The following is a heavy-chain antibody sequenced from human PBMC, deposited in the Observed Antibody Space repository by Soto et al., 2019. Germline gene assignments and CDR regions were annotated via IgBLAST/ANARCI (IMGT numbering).Heavy chain of an antibody. CDR2: ISVSDAFI. Sequence: PGGSLRLSCAASGFNVGAFVVNWVRQAPGKGLEWVSGISVSDAFIYYADSVRGRFSISRDASENILYLQMNSLRVDDTALYYCTRETVAGITGLDYWGPGTLVTVSS. CDR1: GFNVGAFV. V-gene: IGHV3-23*01. CDR3: TRETVAGITGLDY. J-gene: IGHJ4*02. D-gene: IGHD1-20*01.